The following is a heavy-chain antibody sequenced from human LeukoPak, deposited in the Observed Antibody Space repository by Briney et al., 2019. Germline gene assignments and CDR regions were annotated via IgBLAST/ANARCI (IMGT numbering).Heavy chain of an antibody. CDR3: ARHERNYYDFWSGYSRSFDY. CDR2: ISYDGSNK. J-gene: IGHJ4*02. D-gene: IGHD3-3*01. V-gene: IGHV3-30-3*01. Sequence: GGSLRLSCAASGFTFSSYAMHWVRQAPGKGLEWVAVISYDGSNKYYADSVKGRFTISRDNSKNTLYLQMNSLRAEDTAVYYCARHERNYYDFWSGYSRSFDYWGQGTLVTVSS. CDR1: GFTFSSYA.